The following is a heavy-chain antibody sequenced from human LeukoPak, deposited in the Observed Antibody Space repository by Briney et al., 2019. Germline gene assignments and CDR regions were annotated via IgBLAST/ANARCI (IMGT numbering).Heavy chain of an antibody. D-gene: IGHD2-21*02. V-gene: IGHV3-23*01. CDR2: ISGSSGST. CDR1: GFTFSSYG. Sequence: GGSLRLSCAASGFTFSSYGMSWVRQAPGKGLEWVSSISGSSGSTYYADSVKGRFTISRDNSKNTLYLQMNSLRAEDTAVYYCAKDETATLTPMDVWGQGTMVTVSS. CDR3: AKDETATLTPMDV. J-gene: IGHJ6*02.